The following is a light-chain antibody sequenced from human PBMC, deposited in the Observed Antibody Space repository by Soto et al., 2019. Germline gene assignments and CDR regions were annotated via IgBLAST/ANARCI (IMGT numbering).Light chain of an antibody. J-gene: IGKJ1*01. CDR1: QGIRDA. V-gene: IGKV1-17*01. CDR3: PQHNRYPQT. CDR2: AAS. Sequence: DIPMTQSPSSLSASVGDRVTITCRASQGIRDALGWYQQKPGKAPKRLIYAASSVQSGVPSRFSGSGSGTEFSLTISSLQPEDFATYYSPQHNRYPQTFGQGTTVEIK.